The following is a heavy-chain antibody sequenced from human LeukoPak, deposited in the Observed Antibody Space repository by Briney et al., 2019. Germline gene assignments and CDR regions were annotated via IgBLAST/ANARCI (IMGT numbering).Heavy chain of an antibody. D-gene: IGHD5-18*01. CDR1: EYTFTSYD. CDR3: ARTRGYSYGGWFDP. CDR2: MNTNNGNT. V-gene: IGHV1-8*01. Sequence: ASVKVSCTASEYTFTSYDINWVRQATGQGLEWMGWMNTNNGNTGYALKFQDRVTMTRNTSISTAYMELSSLRSEDTAVYYCARTRGYSYGGWFDPWGQGTLVTVSS. J-gene: IGHJ5*02.